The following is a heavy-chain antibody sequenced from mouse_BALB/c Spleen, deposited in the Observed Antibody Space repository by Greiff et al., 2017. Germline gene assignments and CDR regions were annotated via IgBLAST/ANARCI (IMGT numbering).Heavy chain of an antibody. D-gene: IGHD6-1*01. J-gene: IGHJ2*01. V-gene: IGHV1-69*02. Sequence: QVQLQQPGAELVKPGAPVKLSCKASGYTFTSYWMNWVKQRPGQGLDWIGYINPYNDYTSYNQKFKGKATLTVDKSSSTAYMELSSLTSEDSAVYYCARSLYYFDYWGQGTTLTVSS. CDR2: INPYNDYT. CDR3: ARSLYYFDY. CDR1: GYTFTSYW.